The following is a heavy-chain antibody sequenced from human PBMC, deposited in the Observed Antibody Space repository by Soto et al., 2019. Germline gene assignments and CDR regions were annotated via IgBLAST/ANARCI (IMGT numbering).Heavy chain of an antibody. V-gene: IGHV3-23*01. Sequence: VGSLRLSCASSVFTFSSYAMSWVRHAPGKGLEWVSAISGSGGSTYYADSVKGRFTISRDNSKNTLYLQMNSLRAEDTAVYYCAKERGLIVAVTAYEYWGQGTLFTVS. D-gene: IGHD2-21*02. CDR3: AKERGLIVAVTAYEY. J-gene: IGHJ4*02. CDR2: ISGSGGST. CDR1: VFTFSSYA.